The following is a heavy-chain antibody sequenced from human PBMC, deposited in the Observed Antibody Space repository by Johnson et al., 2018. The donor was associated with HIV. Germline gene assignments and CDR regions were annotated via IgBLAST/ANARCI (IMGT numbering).Heavy chain of an antibody. D-gene: IGHD6-6*01. J-gene: IGHJ3*02. Sequence: VQLVESGGGVVRPGGSLRLSCAASGFTLDDYAMHWVRQAPGKGLEWVSGISWNSGSIGYADSVKGRFPISRDNAKNSLYLQMNSLRAEDTAVYYCARDLVEYSSSSYAFDIWGQGTMVTVSS. CDR2: ISWNSGSI. CDR1: GFTLDDYA. V-gene: IGHV3-9*01. CDR3: ARDLVEYSSSSYAFDI.